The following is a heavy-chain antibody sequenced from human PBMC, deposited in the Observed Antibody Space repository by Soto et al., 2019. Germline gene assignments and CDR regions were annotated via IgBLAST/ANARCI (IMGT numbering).Heavy chain of an antibody. CDR2: ISVSGGST. D-gene: IGHD4-17*01. V-gene: IGHV3-23*01. CDR1: GFTFSIYA. CDR3: ARATWGGDYLYPPAFDI. Sequence: EVQLLESGGGLVQPGGSLRLSCAASGFTFSIYAMNWVRQAPGKGLEWVSGISVSGGSTYYADSVKGRFTISRDNSKNTLYLQMNSLRVEDTAVYYCARATWGGDYLYPPAFDIWGQGTMVTVSS. J-gene: IGHJ3*02.